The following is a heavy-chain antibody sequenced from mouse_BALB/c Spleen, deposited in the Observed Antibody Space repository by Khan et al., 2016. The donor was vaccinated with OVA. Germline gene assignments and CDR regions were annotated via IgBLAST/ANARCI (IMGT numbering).Heavy chain of an antibody. Sequence: EVELVESGGDLVKPGGSLKLSCAASGFTFSTYGMSWVRQTPDMRLEWVATISSGGHYTYYPDSVKGRFTIPRDNAKNTLYLQMSSLKSEDTAIYYCARLAYYYNSEGFAYWGQGTLVTVSA. CDR2: ISSGGHYT. CDR3: ARLAYYYNSEGFAY. V-gene: IGHV5-6*01. D-gene: IGHD1-1*01. CDR1: GFTFSTYG. J-gene: IGHJ3*01.